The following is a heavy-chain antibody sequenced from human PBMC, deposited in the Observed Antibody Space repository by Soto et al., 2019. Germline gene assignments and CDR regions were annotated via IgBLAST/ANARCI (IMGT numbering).Heavy chain of an antibody. D-gene: IGHD3-3*01. V-gene: IGHV4-39*01. J-gene: IGHJ4*02. CDR1: GGSISSSAYY. CDR2: IFYSGST. Sequence: QLQLQESDPGLVKPSETLSLTCTASGGSISSSAYYWGWIRQPPGKGLEWIGYIFYSGSTYYNPSLKSRVTISVDTFENQFSLELSSVTAADTAVYYCTKGYYIDSWGQGTLVTVSS. CDR3: TKGYYIDS.